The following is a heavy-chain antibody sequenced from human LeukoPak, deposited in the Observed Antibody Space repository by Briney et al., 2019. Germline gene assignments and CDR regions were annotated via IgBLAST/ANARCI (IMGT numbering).Heavy chain of an antibody. CDR2: IKQDGREK. D-gene: IGHD4-17*01. J-gene: IGHJ4*02. CDR1: GFIFRSHW. Sequence: GGSLRLSCTASGFIFRSHWMSWVRQVPGRGLEWVAHIKQDGREKHYLDSVEGRFTLSRENAKNSLYLQMDSLRVDDTAVYYCARGPHYGDRVDYLDYWGQGTLVTVSS. V-gene: IGHV3-7*01. CDR3: ARGPHYGDRVDYLDY.